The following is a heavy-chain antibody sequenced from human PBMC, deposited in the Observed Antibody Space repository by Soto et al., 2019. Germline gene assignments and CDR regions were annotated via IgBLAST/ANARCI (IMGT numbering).Heavy chain of an antibody. CDR1: GFSLSSYA. D-gene: IGHD2-2*01. V-gene: IGHV3-23*01. CDR2: ITASGEKL. J-gene: IGHJ4*02. Sequence: GGSLRLSCAASGFSLSSYAMTWVRQAPGKGLEWVSGITASGEKLYYADSVKGRFTVSRDNSKNTLYLQMHSLRADDTAMYYCARPTYCSSTHCSPFDYWGQGTLVTVSS. CDR3: ARPTYCSSTHCSPFDY.